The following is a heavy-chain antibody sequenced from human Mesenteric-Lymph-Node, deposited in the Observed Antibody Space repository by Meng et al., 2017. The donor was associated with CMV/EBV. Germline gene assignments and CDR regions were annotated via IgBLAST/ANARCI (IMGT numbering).Heavy chain of an antibody. CDR2: IIGSGATT. Sequence: GESLKISCAASGFIFSKYALSWVRQAPGKGLEWVLTIIGSGATTYYADSVKGRFTISRDNSKNTLYLRLNSLRSEDSALYYCAKEISTVGKWDAFDIWGLGTMVTVSS. CDR1: GFIFSKYA. CDR3: AKEISTVGKWDAFDI. D-gene: IGHD6-13*01. V-gene: IGHV3-23*01. J-gene: IGHJ3*02.